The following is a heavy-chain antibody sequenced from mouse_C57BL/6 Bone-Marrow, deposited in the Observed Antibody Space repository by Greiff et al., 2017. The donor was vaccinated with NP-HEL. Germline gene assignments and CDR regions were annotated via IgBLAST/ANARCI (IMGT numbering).Heavy chain of an antibody. CDR2: IYPGSGST. V-gene: IGHV1-55*01. CDR3: AGNLFAY. J-gene: IGHJ3*01. Sequence: QVQLQQSGAELVKPGASVKMSCKASGYTFTSYWITWVKQRPGQGLEWIGDIYPGSGSTNYNEKLKRKATLTVDTSSSTAYMQLSSLTSEDSAVYYCAGNLFAYWGPGTLVTVSA. CDR1: GYTFTSYW.